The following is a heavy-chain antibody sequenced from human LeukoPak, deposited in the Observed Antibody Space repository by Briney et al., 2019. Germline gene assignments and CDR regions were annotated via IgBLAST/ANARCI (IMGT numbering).Heavy chain of an antibody. CDR1: GGSFSGYY. Sequence: SETLSLTCAVYGGSFSGYYWSWIRQPPGKGLEWIGEINHSGSTNYNPSLKSRVTISVDTSKNQFSLKLSSVTAADTAVYYCVRRVARIVGASLEYWFDPWGQGTLVTVSS. CDR3: VRRVARIVGASLEYWFDP. J-gene: IGHJ5*02. D-gene: IGHD1-26*01. CDR2: INHSGST. V-gene: IGHV4-34*01.